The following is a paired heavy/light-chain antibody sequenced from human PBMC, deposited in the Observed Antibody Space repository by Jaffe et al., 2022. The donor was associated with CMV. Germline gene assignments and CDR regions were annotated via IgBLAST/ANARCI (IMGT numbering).Light chain of an antibody. V-gene: IGKV4-1*01. CDR3: QQYYTTPQT. CDR1: QSILHTSKNKNY. J-gene: IGKJ2*01. CDR2: WAS. Sequence: DIVMTQSPDSLAVSLGERATINCESSQSILHTSKNKNYLAWYQQRPGQPPKLLLYWASIRASGVPDRFTGRGSGTDFTLTISSLQAEDVAIYYCQQYYTTPQTFGQGTKLEIK.
Heavy chain of an antibody. CDR2: ISWNGNKI. Sequence: EVKLVESGGGLVQPGRSLRLSCAASGLTFDDYAMHWVRQAPGKGLEWVSGISWNGNKIAYADSVKGRFTISRDNAKNSLYLEMNSLRVEDTAFYYCAKDMAPSILGVATPIAFYHSGLDVWGQGTTVTVSS. D-gene: IGHD3-3*01. CDR3: AKDMAPSILGVATPIAFYHSGLDV. CDR1: GLTFDDYA. J-gene: IGHJ6*02. V-gene: IGHV3-9*01.